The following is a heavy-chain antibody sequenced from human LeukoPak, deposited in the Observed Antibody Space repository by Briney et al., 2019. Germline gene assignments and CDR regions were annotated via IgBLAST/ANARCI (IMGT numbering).Heavy chain of an antibody. CDR3: ASPHKRFDDYYDSSGYRATFHY. D-gene: IGHD3-22*01. J-gene: IGHJ4*02. CDR1: GFTFSSYS. V-gene: IGHV3-21*04. CDR2: ISSSSSYI. Sequence: GGSLRLSCAASGFTFSSYSMNWVRQAPGKGLEWVSSISSSSSYIYYADSVKGRFTISRDNSKNTLYLQMNSLRAEDTAVYYCASPHKRFDDYYDSSGYRATFHYWGQGTLVTVSS.